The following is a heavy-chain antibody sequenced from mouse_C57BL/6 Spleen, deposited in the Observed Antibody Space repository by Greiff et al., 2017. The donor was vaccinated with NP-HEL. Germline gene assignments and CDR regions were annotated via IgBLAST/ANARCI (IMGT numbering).Heavy chain of an antibody. CDR3: ARGGLLYLYAMDY. Sequence: VQLQQSGPELVKPGASVKMSCKASGYTFTDYNMHWVKQSHGKSLEWIGYINPNNGGTSYNQKFKGKATLTVNKSSSTAYMELRSLTSEDSAVYYCARGGLLYLYAMDYWGQGTSVTDSS. V-gene: IGHV1-22*01. CDR2: INPNNGGT. D-gene: IGHD2-12*01. CDR1: GYTFTDYN. J-gene: IGHJ4*01.